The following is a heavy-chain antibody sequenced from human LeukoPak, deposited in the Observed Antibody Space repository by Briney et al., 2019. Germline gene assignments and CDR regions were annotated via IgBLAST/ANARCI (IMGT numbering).Heavy chain of an antibody. CDR1: GFTFSNCA. D-gene: IGHD1-26*01. Sequence: PGGSLRLSCAASGFTFSNCAMSWVRQAPGKGLEWVSTTSDRAGSSSYSDSVKGRFTISRDNSKNTLYLQMNSLRAEDTAVYYCANNRIVGITPLDYWGQGTLVIVSS. J-gene: IGHJ4*02. CDR2: TSDRAGSS. V-gene: IGHV3-23*01. CDR3: ANNRIVGITPLDY.